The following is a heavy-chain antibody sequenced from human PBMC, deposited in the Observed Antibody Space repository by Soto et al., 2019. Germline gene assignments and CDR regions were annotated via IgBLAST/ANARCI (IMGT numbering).Heavy chain of an antibody. J-gene: IGHJ5*02. D-gene: IGHD2-2*01. CDR1: GFTFSSYG. Sequence: QVQLVESGGGVVQPGRSLRLSCAASGFTFSSYGMHWVRQAPGKGLEWVAVISYDGSNKYYADSVKGRFTISRDNSKNTLYLQMNSLRAEDTAGYYCAKGRYPGLVENWFDPWGQGTLVTVSS. CDR2: ISYDGSNK. CDR3: AKGRYPGLVENWFDP. V-gene: IGHV3-30*18.